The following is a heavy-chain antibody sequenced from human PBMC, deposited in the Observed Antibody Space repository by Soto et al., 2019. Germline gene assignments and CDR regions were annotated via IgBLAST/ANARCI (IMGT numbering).Heavy chain of an antibody. D-gene: IGHD3-22*01. CDR3: AKGGSYYYDSSGYYAN. CDR1: GFTFTSYA. J-gene: IGHJ4*02. CDR2: ISGSGGSS. Sequence: LRLSCAASGFTFTSYAMSWVRQAPGKGLEWVSAISGSGGSSYYADSVKGRFTISRDNSKDTLFLQMNSLRAEDTAIYYCAKGGSYYYDSSGYYANWGQGTLVTVSS. V-gene: IGHV3-23*01.